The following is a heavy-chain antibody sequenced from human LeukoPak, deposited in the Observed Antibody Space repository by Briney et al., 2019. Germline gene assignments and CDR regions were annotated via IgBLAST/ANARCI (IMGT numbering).Heavy chain of an antibody. CDR1: GYIFTDYG. D-gene: IGHD2-2*01. J-gene: IGHJ5*02. V-gene: IGHV1-18*01. Sequence: ASVQVSCKASGYIFTDYGISWVRQAPGQGLEWMGWISAYNANTRYAQNLQDRLTVTIDTSTSTAYMELRSLKSDDTAVYYCARDPTLYCSSITCSDRRNWFDPWGQGTLVTVSS. CDR2: ISAYNANT. CDR3: ARDPTLYCSSITCSDRRNWFDP.